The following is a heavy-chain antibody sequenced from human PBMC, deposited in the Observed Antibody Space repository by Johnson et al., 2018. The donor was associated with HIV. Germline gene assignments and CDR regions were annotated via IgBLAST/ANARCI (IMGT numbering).Heavy chain of an antibody. CDR1: GFTFSSYW. D-gene: IGHD1-7*01. Sequence: VQLVESGGGLVQPGGSLRLSCAASGFTFSSYWMSWVRQAPGKGLEWVANIKQDGNDKYYVDSVKGRFTISRDNAKNSLYLQMNSLRAEDTAVYYCARDRIPYNWNYEGDAFDIWGQGTMVTVSS. J-gene: IGHJ3*02. CDR2: IKQDGNDK. CDR3: ARDRIPYNWNYEGDAFDI. V-gene: IGHV3-7*01.